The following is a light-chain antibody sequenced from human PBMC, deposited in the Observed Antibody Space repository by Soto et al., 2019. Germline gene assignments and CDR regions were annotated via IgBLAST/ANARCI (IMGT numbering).Light chain of an antibody. Sequence: QSVLTQPASVSGSPGQSITISCTGTSSDVSGYNYVSWYQQHPGKAPKLMIYDVSNRPSGVSNRFSGSKSGNTASLTISGLQAEDEADYYCSSYTSSILFGGGTKLTVL. J-gene: IGLJ2*01. CDR2: DVS. CDR3: SSYTSSIL. CDR1: SSDVSGYNY. V-gene: IGLV2-14*01.